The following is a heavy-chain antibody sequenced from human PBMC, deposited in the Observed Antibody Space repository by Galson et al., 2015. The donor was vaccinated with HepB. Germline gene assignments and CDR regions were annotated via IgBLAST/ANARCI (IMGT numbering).Heavy chain of an antibody. CDR1: GFTFSSYG. CDR3: AKEITIFGVVIIYAFDI. CDR2: ISYDGSNK. D-gene: IGHD3-3*01. V-gene: IGHV3-30*18. J-gene: IGHJ3*02. Sequence: SLRLSCAASGFTFSSYGMHWVRQAPGKGLEWVAVISYDGSNKYYADSVKGRFTISRDNSKNTLYLQMNSLRAEDTAVYYCAKEITIFGVVIIYAFDIWGQGTMVTVSS.